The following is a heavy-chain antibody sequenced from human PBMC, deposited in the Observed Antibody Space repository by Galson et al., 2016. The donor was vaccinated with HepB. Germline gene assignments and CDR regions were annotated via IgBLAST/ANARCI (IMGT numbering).Heavy chain of an antibody. Sequence: SLRLSCAGFGFPFSDYYMGWIRQAPGKGLEWVAYISTSDDYSAYADSVKGRFTISRDNANNSVPLQMNSLGVDDTGIYYCARGMARATNFWGQGTPVIVSS. J-gene: IGHJ4*02. CDR1: GFPFSDYY. CDR3: ARGMARATNF. D-gene: IGHD1/OR15-1a*01. V-gene: IGHV3-11*06. CDR2: ISTSDDYS.